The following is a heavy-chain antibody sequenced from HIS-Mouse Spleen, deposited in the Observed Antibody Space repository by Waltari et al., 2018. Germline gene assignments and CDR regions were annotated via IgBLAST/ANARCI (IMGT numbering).Heavy chain of an antibody. CDR3: ARDFHDFWSGYYGGDKKHDAFDI. J-gene: IGHJ3*02. Sequence: QVQLQESGPGLVKPSETLSLTCTVSGGSISSYYWSWIRQPAGKGLEWIGRIYTSGSHNYKHALKSRVTMSVDTSKNQFSLKLSSVTAADTAVYYCARDFHDFWSGYYGGDKKHDAFDIWGQGTMVTVSS. CDR2: IYTSGSH. V-gene: IGHV4-4*07. D-gene: IGHD3-3*01. CDR1: GGSISSYY.